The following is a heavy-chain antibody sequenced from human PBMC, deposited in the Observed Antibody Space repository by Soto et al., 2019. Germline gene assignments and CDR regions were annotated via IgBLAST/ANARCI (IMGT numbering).Heavy chain of an antibody. CDR1: GFTVSSKY. V-gene: IGHV3-53*04. D-gene: IGHD6-13*01. J-gene: IGHJ6*03. Sequence: GGSMRLCCSASGFTVSSKYMSWVRQAPGKGLEWVSVIYSGGSTYYADSVKGRFTISRHNSKNTLYLQMNSLRAEDTAVYYCARDRRVAAAGSYYYYYMDVWGKGTTVTVSS. CDR3: ARDRRVAAAGSYYYYYMDV. CDR2: IYSGGST.